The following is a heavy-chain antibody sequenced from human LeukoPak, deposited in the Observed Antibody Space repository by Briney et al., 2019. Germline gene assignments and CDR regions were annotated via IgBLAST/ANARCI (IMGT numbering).Heavy chain of an antibody. V-gene: IGHV3-23*01. CDR1: GFTFSSHV. D-gene: IGHD3-16*01. CDR2: VSAGGSRT. Sequence: GGSLRLSCAASGFTFSSHVMSWVRQAPGKGLEWLSGVSAGGSRTDYADSVKGRFTISRDISKNTLYLQMNSLRAEDMAVYYCAKDGGQGADYWGQGTLVTVSS. CDR3: AKDGGQGADY. J-gene: IGHJ4*02.